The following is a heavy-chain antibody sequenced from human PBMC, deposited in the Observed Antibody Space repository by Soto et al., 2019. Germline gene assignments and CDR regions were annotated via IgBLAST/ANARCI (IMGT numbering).Heavy chain of an antibody. CDR2: IYDTGISGYTPST. CDR3: ARGEDAFFYYGLDV. J-gene: IGHJ6*02. Sequence: SETLSLTCAVSGGSITSSYWSWIRRPPGKGLEWIAYIYDTGISGYTPSTSYNPSLKGRVTMSVDTSKSQFSLKLTSVTAADTAVYYCARGEDAFFYYGLDVWGQGITVTVSS. V-gene: IGHV4-59*01. CDR1: GGSITSSY.